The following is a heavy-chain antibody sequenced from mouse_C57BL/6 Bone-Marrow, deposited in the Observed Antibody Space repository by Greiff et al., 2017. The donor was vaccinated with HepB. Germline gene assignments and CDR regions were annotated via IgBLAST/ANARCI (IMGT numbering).Heavy chain of an antibody. D-gene: IGHD2-3*01. CDR3: ARYDPFRRFDY. CDR2: IYPGDGDT. V-gene: IGHV1-80*01. CDR1: GYAFSSYW. J-gene: IGHJ2*01. Sequence: VQLQESGAELVKPGASVKISCKASGYAFSSYWMNWVKQRPGKGLEWIGQIYPGDGDTNYNGKFKGKATLTADKSSSTAYMQLSSLTSEDSAVYFCARYDPFRRFDYWGQGTTLTVSS.